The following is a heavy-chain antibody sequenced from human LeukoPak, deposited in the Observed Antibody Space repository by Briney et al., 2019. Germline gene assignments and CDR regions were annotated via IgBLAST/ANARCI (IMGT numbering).Heavy chain of an antibody. CDR2: INPNSGGT. CDR3: ARGCSSTSCYIPTDFDY. Sequence: ASVKVSCKASGYTFTGYYMHWVRQAPGQGLEWMGWINPNSGGTNFAQKFQGRVTMTRDTSISTAYMELSRPRSDDTAVYYCARGCSSTSCYIPTDFDYWGQGTLVTVSS. V-gene: IGHV1-2*02. D-gene: IGHD2-2*02. J-gene: IGHJ4*02. CDR1: GYTFTGYY.